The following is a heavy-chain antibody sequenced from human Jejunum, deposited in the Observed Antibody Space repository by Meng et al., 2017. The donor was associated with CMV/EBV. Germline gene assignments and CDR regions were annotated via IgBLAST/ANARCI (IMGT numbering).Heavy chain of an antibody. CDR1: GETKSPSRYY. J-gene: IGHJ4*02. CDR2: IHYSGNT. V-gene: IGHV4-39*07. CDR3: ARLVGSTGYHISHYFDS. D-gene: IGHD3-3*01. Sequence: QLQLQGSGTGPRSPSDTLSLTCPFSGETKSPSRYYWDWIRQPPGKGLEWIGRIHYSGNTDYNASLKSRVTISLDTSKQQFSLHLNSVTAADTAIYYCARLVGSTGYHISHYFDSWGQGILVTVSS.